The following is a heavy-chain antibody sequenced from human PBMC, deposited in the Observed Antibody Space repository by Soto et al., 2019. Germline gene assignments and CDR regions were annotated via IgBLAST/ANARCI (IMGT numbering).Heavy chain of an antibody. CDR3: ARFGRRGYSYGQTEYFDY. J-gene: IGHJ4*02. CDR2: IYYSGST. V-gene: IGHV4-59*11. Sequence: PSETLSLTCTVSGGSISSHYWSWIRQPPGKGLEWIGYIYYSGSTNYNPSLKSRVTISVDTSKNQFSLKLSSVTAADTAVYYCARFGRRGYSYGQTEYFDYWGQGTLVTVS. D-gene: IGHD5-18*01. CDR1: GGSISSHY.